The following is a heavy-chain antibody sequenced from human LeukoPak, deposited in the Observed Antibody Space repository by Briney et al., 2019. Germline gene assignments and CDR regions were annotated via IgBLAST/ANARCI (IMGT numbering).Heavy chain of an antibody. D-gene: IGHD3-10*01. Sequence: PGGSLRLSCAASGFTFSSYSMNWVRQAPGKGLEWVSSISSSSSYIYYADSVKGRFTISRDNAKNSLYLQMNSLRAEDTAVYYCARADQKHFVVRGVIIQAGVGGPSFDYWGQGTLVTVSS. CDR2: ISSSSSYI. CDR1: GFTFSSYS. J-gene: IGHJ4*02. V-gene: IGHV3-21*01. CDR3: ARADQKHFVVRGVIIQAGVGGPSFDY.